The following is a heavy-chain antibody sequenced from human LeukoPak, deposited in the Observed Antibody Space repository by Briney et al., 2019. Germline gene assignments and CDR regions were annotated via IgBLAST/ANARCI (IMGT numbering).Heavy chain of an antibody. CDR1: GYTLPGYY. CDR2: LNTNSGGT. J-gene: IGHJ5*02. V-gene: IGHV1-2*02. D-gene: IGHD3-22*01. CDR3: ARSAPYDSSGYYLSDWFDP. Sequence: ASVKVSCKASGYTLPGYYLDWVRQAPGQGLEWMGWLNTNSGGTNYAQKFQGRVTMTRDTSISTAYMELSRLRSDETAVYYCARSAPYDSSGYYLSDWFDPWGQGTLVTVSS.